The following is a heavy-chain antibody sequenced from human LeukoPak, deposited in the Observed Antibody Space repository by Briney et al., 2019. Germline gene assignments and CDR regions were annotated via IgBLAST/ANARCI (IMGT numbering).Heavy chain of an antibody. CDR3: ARVREAAAFDI. CDR1: GFTFSTYS. J-gene: IGHJ3*02. Sequence: GGSLRLSCAASGFTFSTYSMNWVRQAPGKGLEWVSSITIGSYIYYADSVKGRFAISRDNTKNSLYLQMNSLRAEDTAVYYCARVREAAAFDIWGQGTMVTVSS. CDR2: ITIGSYI. V-gene: IGHV3-21*01. D-gene: IGHD6-13*01.